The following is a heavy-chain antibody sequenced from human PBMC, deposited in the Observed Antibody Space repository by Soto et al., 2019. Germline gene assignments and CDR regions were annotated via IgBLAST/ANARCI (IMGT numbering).Heavy chain of an antibody. J-gene: IGHJ1*01. D-gene: IGHD1-26*01. CDR1: GYTFTSYG. Sequence: QVQLVQSGAEVKKPGASVKVSCKASGYTFTSYGISWVRQAPGQGLEWMGWVSAYNGNTNYAQKLQGRVTMTTDTSTSTAYMELRSLRSDDTAVYYCARAAEKWEQTQYFQLWGQGTLVTVSS. CDR2: VSAYNGNT. CDR3: ARAAEKWEQTQYFQL. V-gene: IGHV1-18*01.